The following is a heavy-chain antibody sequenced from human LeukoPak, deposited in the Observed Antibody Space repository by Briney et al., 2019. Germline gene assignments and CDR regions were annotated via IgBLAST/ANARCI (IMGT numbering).Heavy chain of an antibody. V-gene: IGHV5-51*01. CDR1: GYSFTRYW. CDR3: ARPSVVGATGGGGIYY. CDR2: IYPGDSDT. D-gene: IGHD1-26*01. Sequence: GESLKISCQGSGYSFTRYWIGWVRQMPGKGLEWMGIIYPGDSDTRYSPSFQGQVTISADKSISTAYLQWSSLKASDTAMYYCARPSVVGATGGGGIYYWGQGTLVTVSS. J-gene: IGHJ4*02.